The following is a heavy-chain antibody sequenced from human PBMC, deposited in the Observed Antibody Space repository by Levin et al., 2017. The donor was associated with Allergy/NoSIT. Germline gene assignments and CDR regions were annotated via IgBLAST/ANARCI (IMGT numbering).Heavy chain of an antibody. CDR3: ARETYCSGRSCYTPDDAFDI. Sequence: GESLKISCKASGYTFMRYGISWVRQAPGQGLEWMGWIGAYNGKTNYAQKLQGRVTMTTDTSTTTAYMELRSLRSDDTAVYYCARETYCSGRSCYTPDDAFDIWGQGTMVTVSS. V-gene: IGHV1-18*01. J-gene: IGHJ3*02. CDR1: GYTFMRYG. CDR2: IGAYNGKT. D-gene: IGHD2-15*01.